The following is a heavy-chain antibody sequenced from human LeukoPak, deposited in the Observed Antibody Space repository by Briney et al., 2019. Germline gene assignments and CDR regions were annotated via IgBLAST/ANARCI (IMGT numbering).Heavy chain of an antibody. Sequence: ASVKVSCKASGGTFSSYAISWERQAPGQGLEWMGRIIPIFGIANYAQKFQGRVTITADKSTSTAYMELSSLRSEDTAVYYCARDLGDGYNLNWFDPWGQGTLVTVSS. CDR2: IIPIFGIA. D-gene: IGHD5-24*01. CDR3: ARDLGDGYNLNWFDP. CDR1: GGTFSSYA. J-gene: IGHJ5*02. V-gene: IGHV1-69*04.